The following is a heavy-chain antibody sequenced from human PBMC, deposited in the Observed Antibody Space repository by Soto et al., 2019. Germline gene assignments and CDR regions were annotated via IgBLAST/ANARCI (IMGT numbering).Heavy chain of an antibody. CDR1: GYSFTNNW. Sequence: PGASLKISCKGSGYSFTNNWISWLRQMPGKRLEWMGRIDPRDSYTNYSPSFQGHVTISVDKSDNTSYLQWNTLKASDSAMYFCAWSYCLPNSCYNGYFDYWGRGTLVTVSS. D-gene: IGHD2-2*02. CDR2: IDPRDSYT. V-gene: IGHV5-10-1*01. J-gene: IGHJ4*01. CDR3: AWSYCLPNSCYNGYFDY.